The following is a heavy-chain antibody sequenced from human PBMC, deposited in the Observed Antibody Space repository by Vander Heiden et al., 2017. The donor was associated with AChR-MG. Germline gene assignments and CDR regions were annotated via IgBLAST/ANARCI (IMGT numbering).Heavy chain of an antibody. D-gene: IGHD3-10*01. V-gene: IGHV3-64*01. CDR2: ISSNGGST. J-gene: IGHJ3*02. CDR1: GFTFSSYA. CDR3: ARMRMVRGAYDAFDI. Sequence: EVQLVESGGGLVQPGGSLRLSCAASGFTFSSYAMHWVRQAPGKGLEYVSAISSNGGSTDYANSVKGRFTISRDNSKNTLYLQMGSLRAEDMAVYYCARMRMVRGAYDAFDIWGQGTMVTVSS.